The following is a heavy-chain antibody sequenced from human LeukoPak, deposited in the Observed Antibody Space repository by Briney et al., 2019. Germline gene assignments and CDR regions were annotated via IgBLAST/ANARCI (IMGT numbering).Heavy chain of an antibody. D-gene: IGHD3-22*01. Sequence: SETLSLTCTVSGGSISSSSYSWGWIRQPPGKGLEWIGSIYYSGSTYYNPSLKSRVTISVDTSKNQFSLKLSSVTAADTAVYYCARQDVIGAFDIWGQGTMVTVSS. V-gene: IGHV4-39*01. CDR2: IYYSGST. CDR3: ARQDVIGAFDI. CDR1: GGSISSSSYS. J-gene: IGHJ3*02.